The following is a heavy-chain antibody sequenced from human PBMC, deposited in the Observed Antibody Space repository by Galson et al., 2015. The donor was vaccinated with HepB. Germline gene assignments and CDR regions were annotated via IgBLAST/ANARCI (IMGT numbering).Heavy chain of an antibody. D-gene: IGHD4-11*01. V-gene: IGHV3-53*01. CDR3: AGAGEYSTP. CDR2: IHGDGTI. Sequence: ALRLSCAASGLTVCRNHMNWVRQAPGKGLEWVSIIHGDGTIYYADSVKGRFTISRDNSKNTVYLQMNSLRAEDTAVYYCAGAGEYSTPWGQGSLVTVSS. CDR1: GLTVCRNH. J-gene: IGHJ5*02.